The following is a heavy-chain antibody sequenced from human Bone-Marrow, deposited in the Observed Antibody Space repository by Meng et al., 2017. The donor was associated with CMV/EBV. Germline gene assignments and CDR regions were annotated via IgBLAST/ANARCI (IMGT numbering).Heavy chain of an antibody. D-gene: IGHD3-10*01. V-gene: IGHV3-11*01. J-gene: IGHJ3*01. CDR2: ISRTYNT. CDR3: ARMRGAGPGGYFDL. CDR1: GFIFSDHY. Sequence: GGSLRLSCVSSGFIFSDHYLSWIRQAPGKGLEWVSYISRTYNTGYIQSVKGRFTISRDNAKESPFLQMGSLRAEDAAVYYCARMRGAGPGGYFDLWGQGTLVTVSS.